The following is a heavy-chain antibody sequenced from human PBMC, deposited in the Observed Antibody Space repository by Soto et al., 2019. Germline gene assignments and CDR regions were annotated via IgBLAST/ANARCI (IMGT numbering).Heavy chain of an antibody. V-gene: IGHV4-28*01. CDR3: ARKNGVLDAFDI. CDR2: IYYSGST. CDR1: GYSISSSNW. D-gene: IGHD4-17*01. J-gene: IGHJ3*02. Sequence: SETLSLTCAVSGYSISSSNWWGWIRQPPGKGLEWIGYIYYSGSTYYNPSLKSRVTMSVDTSKNQFSLKLSSVTTVDTAVYYCARKNGVLDAFDIWGQGTMVTVSS.